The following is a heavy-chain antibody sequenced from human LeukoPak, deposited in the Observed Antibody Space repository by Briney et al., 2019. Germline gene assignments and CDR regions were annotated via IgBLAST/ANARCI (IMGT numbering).Heavy chain of an antibody. Sequence: PGGSLRLSCAASGFTFSSYAMSWVRQAPGKGLEWVSGISGSGGSTYYADSVKGRFTISRDNSKNTQYLQMNSLRAEDTAEYYCAKGVGDCGCDCYLYYFDYWGQGTLVTVSS. J-gene: IGHJ4*02. CDR3: AKGVGDCGCDCYLYYFDY. D-gene: IGHD2-21*01. CDR2: ISGSGGST. V-gene: IGHV3-23*01. CDR1: GFTFSSYA.